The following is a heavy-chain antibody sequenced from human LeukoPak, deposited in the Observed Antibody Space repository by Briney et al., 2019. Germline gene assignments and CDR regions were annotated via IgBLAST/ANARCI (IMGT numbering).Heavy chain of an antibody. CDR3: ARVRRLMQTFDV. Sequence: ASVKVSCKASGGTFSSYAISWVRQAPGQGLEWMGGIIPIFGTANYAQKFQGRVTITADKSTSTAYMELSGLTSDDTAVFYCARVRRLMQTFDVWGQGTMVTVSS. V-gene: IGHV1-69*06. CDR2: IIPIFGTA. D-gene: IGHD4/OR15-4a*01. J-gene: IGHJ3*01. CDR1: GGTFSSYA.